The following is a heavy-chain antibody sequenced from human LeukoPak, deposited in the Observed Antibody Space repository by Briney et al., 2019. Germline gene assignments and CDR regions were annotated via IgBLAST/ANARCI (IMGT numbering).Heavy chain of an antibody. J-gene: IGHJ4*02. Sequence: SETLSLTCTVSRGSISSSYWTWIRQPPCKALEWIGHISDSGSTNYNPSLNSRVSISVDTSKHQFSLNLRSVTAEDTAVYYCAEKDGTLWGQGILVTVAS. CDR1: RGSISSSY. CDR2: ISDSGST. D-gene: IGHD1/OR15-1a*01. CDR3: AEKDGTL. V-gene: IGHV4-59*01.